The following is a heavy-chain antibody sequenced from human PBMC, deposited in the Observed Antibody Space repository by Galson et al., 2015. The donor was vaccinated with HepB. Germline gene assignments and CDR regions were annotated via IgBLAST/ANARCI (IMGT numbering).Heavy chain of an antibody. CDR3: ARGHYYDSTGAYYFDY. Sequence: CAISGDSVSSNRAAWNWIRQSPSRGLEWLGRTYYRSKWSSDYAASVKSRITINADTSKNQFSLQLNSVTPEDTAVYYWARGHYYDSTGAYYFDYWGQGTLVTVSS. CDR2: TYYRSKWSS. CDR1: GDSVSSNRAA. V-gene: IGHV6-1*01. D-gene: IGHD3-22*01. J-gene: IGHJ4*02.